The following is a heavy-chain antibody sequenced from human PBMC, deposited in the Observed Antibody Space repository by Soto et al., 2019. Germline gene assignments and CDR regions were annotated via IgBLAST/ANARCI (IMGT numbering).Heavy chain of an antibody. J-gene: IGHJ5*02. CDR3: ARDSSGYYYDSRNGWFDP. D-gene: IGHD3-22*01. CDR1: GYTITNYY. Sequence: ASEKVSCKASGYTITNYYMQWVRQAPGQGLEWMGMINPSGGSTRYAQKFQGRVIMTRDTSTNTVYMELSSLRSEDTAVYYCARDSSGYYYDSRNGWFDPWGQGTLVTVSS. CDR2: INPSGGST. V-gene: IGHV1-46*01.